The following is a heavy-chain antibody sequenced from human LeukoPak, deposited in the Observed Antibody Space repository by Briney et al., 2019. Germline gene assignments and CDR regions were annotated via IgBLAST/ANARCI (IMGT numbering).Heavy chain of an antibody. V-gene: IGHV4-4*07. CDR1: GGSITSYY. D-gene: IGHD3-22*01. CDR3: ARENTYYYGSGGYYWYFDL. J-gene: IGHJ2*01. Sequence: SETLSLTCTVSGGSITSYYWSWIRQPAGKGLEWIGRINSSGSTNYNPSLKSQVSISLDKAKNQVSLKLSSVTAADTAVYYCARENTYYYGSGGYYWYFDLWGRGTLVTVSS. CDR2: INSSGST.